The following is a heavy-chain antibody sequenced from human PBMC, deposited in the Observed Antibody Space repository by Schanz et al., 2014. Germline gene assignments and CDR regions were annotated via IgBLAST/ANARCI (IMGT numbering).Heavy chain of an antibody. D-gene: IGHD1-26*01. V-gene: IGHV3-48*04. CDR2: VSRSTPDI. CDR3: ARNRGSGGQNWYFDL. Sequence: VQLVESGGGLVQPGGSLRLSCTASGFTFSSYSMNWVRQAPGKGLEWVSYVSRSTPDIYYADSVKGRFTISRDNTKNSLFLQLNSLRADDTAVYYCARNRGSGGQNWYFDLWGRGTLVTVSS. CDR1: GFTFSSYS. J-gene: IGHJ2*01.